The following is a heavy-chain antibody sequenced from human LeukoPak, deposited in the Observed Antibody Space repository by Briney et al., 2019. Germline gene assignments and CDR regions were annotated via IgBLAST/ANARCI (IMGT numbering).Heavy chain of an antibody. J-gene: IGHJ4*02. D-gene: IGHD6-13*01. CDR2: ISTCNDNT. V-gene: IGHV1-18*01. CDR3: ARGGSSSWYY. CDR1: GYTFSSYA. Sequence: ASVKVSCKASGYTFSSYAITWVRQAPGQGLEWMGWISTCNDNTNYAQKLQGRVTMTRDTSTSTAYMELRSLRSDDTAVYYCARGGSSSWYYWGQGTLVTVSS.